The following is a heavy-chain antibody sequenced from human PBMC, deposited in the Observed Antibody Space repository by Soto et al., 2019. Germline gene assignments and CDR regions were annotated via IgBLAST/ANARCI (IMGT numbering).Heavy chain of an antibody. CDR1: GYTFTGYY. Sequence: ASVPVSRKASGYTFTGYYMHWLRQPPGHGREWVGWINPNSGGTNYAQKSQGWVTMTRYASISTAYMELSRLRSDDTAVYYCARDIVVGVAARDYYYGMDVWGQGTTVTVSS. V-gene: IGHV1-2*04. CDR2: INPNSGGT. D-gene: IGHD2-15*01. J-gene: IGHJ6*02. CDR3: ARDIVVGVAARDYYYGMDV.